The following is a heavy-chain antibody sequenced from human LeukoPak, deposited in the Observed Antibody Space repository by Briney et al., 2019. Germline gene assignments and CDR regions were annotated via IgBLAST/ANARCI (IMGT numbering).Heavy chain of an antibody. CDR2: IRGKDYGGTT. Sequence: SLRLSCTASGFTFGVYAVTWVRQTPGKGLDWVGFIRGKDYGGTTEYASSVKGRFTISRDDSNSIAYLQMESLKTEDTAMYYCTRDYVDAGDSSGFYYGTGYWGQGTLVTVSS. CDR3: TRDYVDAGDSSGFYYGTGY. D-gene: IGHD3-22*01. V-gene: IGHV3-49*04. J-gene: IGHJ4*02. CDR1: GFTFGVYA.